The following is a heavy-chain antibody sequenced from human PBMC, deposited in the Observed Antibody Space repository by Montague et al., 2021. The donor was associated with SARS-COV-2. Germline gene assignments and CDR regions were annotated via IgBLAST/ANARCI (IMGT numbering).Heavy chain of an antibody. CDR2: IYYSGST. CDR1: GGSISNYH. J-gene: IGHJ6*02. D-gene: IGHD3-10*01. V-gene: IGHV4-59*08. CDR3: ARQLRVRRTWQVGDYNHYGMDV. Sequence: SETLSLTCTVSGGSISNYHWNWIRQPPGKGLERIAYIYYSGSTNXNPSLQSRVTISADTSRNQFSLRLTSVTAADTAVYYCARQLRVRRTWQVGDYNHYGMDVWGQGTTVSVSS.